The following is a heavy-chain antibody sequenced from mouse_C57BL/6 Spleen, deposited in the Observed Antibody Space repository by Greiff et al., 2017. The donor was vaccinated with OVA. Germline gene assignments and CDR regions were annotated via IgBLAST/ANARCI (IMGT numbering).Heavy chain of an antibody. CDR2: IYPGSGST. J-gene: IGHJ1*03. D-gene: IGHD1-1*01. Sequence: QVQLQQPGAELVKPGASVKMSRKASGYTFTSYWITWVKQRPGQGLEWIGDIYPGSGSTNYNEKFKSKATLTVDTSSSTAYMQLSSLTSEDSAVYYCARSGYYGSSYWYFDVWGTGTTVTVSS. CDR1: GYTFTSYW. V-gene: IGHV1-55*01. CDR3: ARSGYYGSSYWYFDV.